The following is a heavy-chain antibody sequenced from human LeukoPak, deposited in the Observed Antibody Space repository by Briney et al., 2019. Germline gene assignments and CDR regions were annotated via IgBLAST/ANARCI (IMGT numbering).Heavy chain of an antibody. V-gene: IGHV4-34*01. D-gene: IGHD3/OR15-3a*01. J-gene: IGHJ4*02. CDR2: INHSGST. CDR1: GGSFGGYY. Sequence: SETLSLTCAVYGGSFGGYYWSWIRQPPGKGLEWIGEINHSGSTNYNPSLKSRVTISVDTSKNQFSLRLTSVTAADTAVYYCARQTGSGLFILQGGQGTLVTVSS. CDR3: ARQTGSGLFILQ.